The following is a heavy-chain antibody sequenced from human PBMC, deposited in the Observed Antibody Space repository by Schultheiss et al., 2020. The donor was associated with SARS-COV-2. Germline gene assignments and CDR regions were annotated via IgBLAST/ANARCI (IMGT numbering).Heavy chain of an antibody. J-gene: IGHJ4*02. CDR2: ISGSGGST. CDR3: APLSLDSSTVY. V-gene: IGHV3-23*01. Sequence: VGSLRLSCAASGFTFSSYAMSWVRQAPGKGLEWVSAISGSGGSTYYADSVKGRFTISRDNSKNTLYLQMNSLRAEDTAVYYCAPLSLDSSTVYWGQGTLVTVSS. D-gene: IGHD6-19*01. CDR1: GFTFSSYA.